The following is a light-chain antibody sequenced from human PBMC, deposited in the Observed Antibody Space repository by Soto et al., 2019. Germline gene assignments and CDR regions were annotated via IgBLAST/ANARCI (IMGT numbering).Light chain of an antibody. J-gene: IGLJ2*01. CDR3: QSYDSSLSGFVV. V-gene: IGLV1-40*01. CDR1: SSNIGAGYD. Sequence: QSVLTQPPSVSGAPGQRVTISCTGSSSNIGAGYDVHWYQQLPGTAPKLLIYGNSNRPSGVPDRFSGSKSGTSASLAITGLQAGDEADYYCQSYDSSLSGFVVFGGGTQLTV. CDR2: GNS.